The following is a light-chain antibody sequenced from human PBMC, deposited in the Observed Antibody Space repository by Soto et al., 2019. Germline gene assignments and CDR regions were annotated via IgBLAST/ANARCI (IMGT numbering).Light chain of an antibody. V-gene: IGLV4-69*01. J-gene: IGLJ2*01. CDR3: QTWGTGLLV. CDR2: VTSDGSH. Sequence: QPVLTQLPSASASLGASVKLTCTLSSGHSRYAIAWHQQQPEKGPRYLMKVTSDGSHIKGDGIPDRFSGSSSGAERSLTISSLQSEDEADYYCQTWGTGLLVFGGGTKLTVL. CDR1: SGHSRYA.